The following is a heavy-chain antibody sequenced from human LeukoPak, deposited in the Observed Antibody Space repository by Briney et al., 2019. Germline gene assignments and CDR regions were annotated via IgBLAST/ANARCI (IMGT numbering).Heavy chain of an antibody. D-gene: IGHD6-13*01. CDR1: GYSFTSSW. V-gene: IGHV5-51*01. J-gene: IGHJ4*02. CDR2: IHPSDSDT. CDR3: ARGIAAAAVTKFDY. Sequence: AGESLKISCQGSGYSFTSSWIGWVRQMPGKGLGWMGIIHPSDSDTRYSPSFQGQVTISADKSISTAYLQWSSLKASDSGVYYCARGIAAAAVTKFDYWSQGTLVTVSS.